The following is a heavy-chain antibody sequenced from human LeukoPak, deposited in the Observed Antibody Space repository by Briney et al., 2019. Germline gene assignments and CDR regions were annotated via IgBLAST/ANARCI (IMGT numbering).Heavy chain of an antibody. CDR1: GYTFTSYD. V-gene: IGHV1-8*03. Sequence: ASVKVSCKASGYTFTSYDINWVRQATGQGLEWMGWMNPNSGNTGYAQKFQGRVTITRDTSASTAYMELSSLRSEDMAVYYCARASYYYGSGSYYNYWGQGTLVTVSS. CDR2: MNPNSGNT. J-gene: IGHJ4*02. CDR3: ARASYYYGSGSYYNY. D-gene: IGHD3-10*01.